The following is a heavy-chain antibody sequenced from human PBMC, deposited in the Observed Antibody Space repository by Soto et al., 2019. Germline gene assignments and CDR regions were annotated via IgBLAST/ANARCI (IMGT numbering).Heavy chain of an antibody. D-gene: IGHD2-21*02. Sequence: GGSLRLSCAVSGFTFGSYWMNWVRLIPGRGLEWVAYIKPDGSATYYVDSVKGRFTISRDNAKNSLYLQMNSLRVEDTSVYYCARAGYCGPGCYYYFDYWGQGTLVTVSS. V-gene: IGHV3-7*01. CDR1: GFTFGSYW. CDR3: ARAGYCGPGCYYYFDY. CDR2: IKPDGSAT. J-gene: IGHJ4*02.